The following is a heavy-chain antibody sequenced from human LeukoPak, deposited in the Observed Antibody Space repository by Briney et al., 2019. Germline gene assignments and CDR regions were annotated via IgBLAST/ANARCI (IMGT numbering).Heavy chain of an antibody. V-gene: IGHV4-61*02. CDR3: ARGTAVTFDY. CDR1: GGSISSGSYY. J-gene: IGHJ4*02. CDR2: IYTSGSI. D-gene: IGHD4-17*01. Sequence: PSQTLSLTCTVSGGSISSGSYYWSWIRQPAGKGLEWIGRIYTSGSINYNPSLMSRVTISVDTSKNQFSLKLNSMTAADTAVYYCARGTAVTFDYWGQGTLVTVSS.